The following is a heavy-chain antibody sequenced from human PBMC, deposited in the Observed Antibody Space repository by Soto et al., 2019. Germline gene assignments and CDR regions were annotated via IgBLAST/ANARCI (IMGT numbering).Heavy chain of an antibody. Sequence: QVQLVESGGGVVQPGRSLRLSCAASGFTFSSYAMHWVRQAPGKGLEWVAVISYDGSNKYYADSVKGRFTISRDNSKNTLYLQMNSLRAEDTAVYYCARDLTLRVKGGQGCGYWGQGTLVTVSS. J-gene: IGHJ4*02. D-gene: IGHD4-17*01. CDR3: ARDLTLRVKGGQGCGY. V-gene: IGHV3-30-3*01. CDR1: GFTFSSYA. CDR2: ISYDGSNK.